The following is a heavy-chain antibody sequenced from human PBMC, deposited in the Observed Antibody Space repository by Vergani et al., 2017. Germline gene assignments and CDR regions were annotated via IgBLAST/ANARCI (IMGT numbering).Heavy chain of an antibody. V-gene: IGHV3-23*01. CDR2: ISGSGGST. CDR1: GFTFSSYA. CDR3: ARDLGQWVVFLGFDP. D-gene: IGHD6-19*01. J-gene: IGHJ5*02. Sequence: EVQLLESGGGLVQPGGSLRLSCAASGFTFSSYAMSWVRQAPGKGLEWVSAISGSGGSTYYADSVKGRFTISRDKSKNTLYLEMNRLRAEDTAVYYCARDLGQWVVFLGFDPWGQGTLVTVSS.